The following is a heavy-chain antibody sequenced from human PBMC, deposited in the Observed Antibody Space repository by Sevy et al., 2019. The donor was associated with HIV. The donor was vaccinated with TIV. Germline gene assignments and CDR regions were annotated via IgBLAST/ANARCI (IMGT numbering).Heavy chain of an antibody. D-gene: IGHD7-27*01. V-gene: IGHV3-9*01. J-gene: IGHJ4*02. CDR1: GFTFDDCA. CDR2: ITWNSGTI. Sequence: GGSLRLSCAASGFTFDDCAMHWARQAPGKGLEWVPGITWNSGTIAYADSVKGRFTISRDNAKNSLSLQMNTLRPEDTALYYCVKGLNWGTTDFFDYWGQGTLVTVSS. CDR3: VKGLNWGTTDFFDY.